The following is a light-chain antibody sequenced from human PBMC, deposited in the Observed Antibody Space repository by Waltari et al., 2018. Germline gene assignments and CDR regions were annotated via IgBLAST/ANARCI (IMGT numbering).Light chain of an antibody. Sequence: SYVLTQSPSVSVSPGQTVTITCSGDNLGEKYVSWYQQKPGQSPVLVIFQDTKRPSGIPARFPGSMSGDTATLTIGGTQPVDEADYFCQAWASSNYVFASGTKVTVL. V-gene: IGLV3-1*01. J-gene: IGLJ1*01. CDR3: QAWASSNYV. CDR1: NLGEKY. CDR2: QDT.